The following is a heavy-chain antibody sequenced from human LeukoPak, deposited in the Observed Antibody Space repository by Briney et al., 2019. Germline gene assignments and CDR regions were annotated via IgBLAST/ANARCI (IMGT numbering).Heavy chain of an antibody. Sequence: GGSLRLSCAASGFTCSSYGMHWVRQAPGKGLEWVAFIRYDGSNKYYADSVKGRFTISRDNSKNTLYLQMNSLRAEDTAVYYCAKDLGDGYASDYWGQGTLVTVSS. V-gene: IGHV3-30*02. CDR1: GFTCSSYG. J-gene: IGHJ4*02. CDR2: IRYDGSNK. CDR3: AKDLGDGYASDY. D-gene: IGHD5-24*01.